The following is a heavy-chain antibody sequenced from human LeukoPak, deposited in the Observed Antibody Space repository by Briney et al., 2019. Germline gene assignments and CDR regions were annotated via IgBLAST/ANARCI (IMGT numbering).Heavy chain of an antibody. CDR1: GYTFTSYG. Sequence: ASVKVSCKASGYTFTSYGISWVRQAPGQGLEWMGWISAYNGNTNYAQKLQGRVTITADESTSTAYMEPSSLRSEDTAVYYCARDRGLYSSGWYAFDIWGQGTMDTVSS. J-gene: IGHJ3*02. V-gene: IGHV1-18*01. D-gene: IGHD6-19*01. CDR3: ARDRGLYSSGWYAFDI. CDR2: ISAYNGNT.